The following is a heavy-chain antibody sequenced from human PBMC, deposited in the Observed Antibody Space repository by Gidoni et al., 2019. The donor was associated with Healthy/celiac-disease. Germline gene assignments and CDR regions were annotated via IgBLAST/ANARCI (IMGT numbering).Heavy chain of an antibody. Sequence: EVQLVESGGGLVKPGGSLRLSCAASGFTFSNAWMSWVRRAPGKGLEWVGRIKSKTDGGTTDYAAPVKGRFTISRDDSKNTLYLQMNSLKTEDTAVYYCTTGLKGDRTRTGSVSPPKFDYWGQGTLVTVSS. V-gene: IGHV3-15*01. D-gene: IGHD2-21*02. CDR3: TTGLKGDRTRTGSVSPPKFDY. J-gene: IGHJ4*02. CDR2: IKSKTDGGTT. CDR1: GFTFSNAW.